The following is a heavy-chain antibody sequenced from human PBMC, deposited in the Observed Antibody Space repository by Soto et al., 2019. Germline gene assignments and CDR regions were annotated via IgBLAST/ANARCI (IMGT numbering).Heavy chain of an antibody. CDR2: FYATGTT. D-gene: IGHD1-1*01. J-gene: IGHJ5*02. V-gene: IGHV4-4*07. Sequence: QVQLQESGPGLVKPSETLSLTCTVSGASISGFYWCWIRKSAGKGLEWIGRFYATGTTDYNPSLKTRVIMSVDTSKKQFSPKLRSVTAEDTAVYYCVRDRTKTLRDWFDPWGQGISVTVSS. CDR3: VRDRTKTLRDWFDP. CDR1: GASISGFY.